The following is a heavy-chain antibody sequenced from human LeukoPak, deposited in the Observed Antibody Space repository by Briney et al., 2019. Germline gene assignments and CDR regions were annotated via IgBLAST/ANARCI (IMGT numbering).Heavy chain of an antibody. CDR1: GYTFTGYY. Sequence: ASVKVSCKAAGYTFTGYYMHWVRQAPGQGLEWMGWINLNSGGTNYAQRFQGRVTMTRDTSISAAYMELSRLRSDDTAVYYCARALGYSSSWDFDYWGQGNLVTVSS. CDR2: INLNSGGT. J-gene: IGHJ4*02. CDR3: ARALGYSSSWDFDY. D-gene: IGHD6-13*01. V-gene: IGHV1-2*02.